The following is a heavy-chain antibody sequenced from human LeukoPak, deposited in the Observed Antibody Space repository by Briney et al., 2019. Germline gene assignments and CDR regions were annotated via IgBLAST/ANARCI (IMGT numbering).Heavy chain of an antibody. Sequence: SETLSLTCTVSGDSISSYYWSWIRQPPGKGLEWIGYIYYSGSTNYNPPLKSRVTISVDTSKNQFSLKLSSVTAADTAVYYCARAPRQNWFDPWGQGTLVTVSS. CDR2: IYYSGST. CDR1: GDSISSYY. J-gene: IGHJ5*02. V-gene: IGHV4-59*01. CDR3: ARAPRQNWFDP.